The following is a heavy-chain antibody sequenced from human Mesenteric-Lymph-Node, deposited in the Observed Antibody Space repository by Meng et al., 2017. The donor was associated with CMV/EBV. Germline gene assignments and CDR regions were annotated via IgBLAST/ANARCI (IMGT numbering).Heavy chain of an antibody. CDR2: ISGSGGST. J-gene: IGHJ4*02. D-gene: IGHD3-22*01. CDR1: GFTFSSYA. CDR3: AKDPYDSSGYYVDY. V-gene: IGHV3-23*01. Sequence: GESLKISCAAPGFTFSSYAMSWVRQAPGKGLEWVSAISGSGGSTYYADSVKGRFTISRDNSKNTLYLQMNSLRAEDTAVYYCAKDPYDSSGYYVDYWGQGTLVTVSS.